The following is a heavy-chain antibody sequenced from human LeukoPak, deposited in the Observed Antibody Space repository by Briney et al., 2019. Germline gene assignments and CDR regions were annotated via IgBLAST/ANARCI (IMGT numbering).Heavy chain of an antibody. CDR3: SRHSSGYYYGFDY. Sequence: ASETLSLTCTVSGGSISSSSYYWGWIRQPPGKGLEWIGSFYYSGGTYDNPSLKSRVPISVDTSKTQFSLELSSVTAAYTAMYYCSRHSSGYYYGFDYWGQGPLVTVSS. CDR2: FYYSGGT. V-gene: IGHV4-39*01. D-gene: IGHD3-22*01. CDR1: GGSISSSSYY. J-gene: IGHJ4*02.